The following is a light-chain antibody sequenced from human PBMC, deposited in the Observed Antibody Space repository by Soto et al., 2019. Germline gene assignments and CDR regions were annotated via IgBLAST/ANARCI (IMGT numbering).Light chain of an antibody. CDR3: QSYDSSLSGYYV. Sequence: QSVLTQPPSVSVAPGQRVTISCTGSSSNVGAGYDVHWYQQLPGTAPKLLIYGNSTRPSGVPDRFSGSKSGTSASLAIPGLQAEDEADDYCQSYDSSLSGYYVFGTGTKLTVL. CDR2: GNS. J-gene: IGLJ1*01. V-gene: IGLV1-40*01. CDR1: SSNVGAGYD.